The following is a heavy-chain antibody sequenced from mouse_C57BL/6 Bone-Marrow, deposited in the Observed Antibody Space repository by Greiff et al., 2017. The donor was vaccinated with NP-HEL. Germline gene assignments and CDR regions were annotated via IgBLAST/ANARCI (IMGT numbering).Heavy chain of an antibody. CDR2: ISNGGGST. D-gene: IGHD2-5*01. Sequence: EVQGVESGGGLAQPGGSLKLSCAASGFTFSDYYMYWVRQTPEKRLEWVAYISNGGGSTYYPDTVKGRFTISRDNAKNTLYLQMSRLKSEDTAMYYCARPLYSNYPYWYFDVWGTGTTVTVSS. V-gene: IGHV5-12*01. CDR1: GFTFSDYY. CDR3: ARPLYSNYPYWYFDV. J-gene: IGHJ1*03.